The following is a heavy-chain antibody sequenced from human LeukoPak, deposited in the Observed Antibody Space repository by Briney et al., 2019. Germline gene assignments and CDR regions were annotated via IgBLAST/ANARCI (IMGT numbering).Heavy chain of an antibody. V-gene: IGHV4-61*02. CDR1: GGSVSSGSYY. J-gene: IGHJ3*02. CDR2: IHISGTT. D-gene: IGHD3-22*01. CDR3: AREGGYYDSSGYFFGVFDM. Sequence: PSQTLSLTCTVAGGSVSSGSYYWNWIRQPAGKGLEWFGRIHISGTTNYNPSLRSRVTISVDTPKNQFALKLSSVTAADTAVYYCAREGGYYDSSGYFFGVFDMWGQGTMVTVSS.